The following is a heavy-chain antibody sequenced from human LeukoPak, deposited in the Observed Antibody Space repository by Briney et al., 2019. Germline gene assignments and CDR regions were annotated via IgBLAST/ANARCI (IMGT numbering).Heavy chain of an antibody. V-gene: IGHV1-69*04. CDR3: ARDNDSSGKGLFDP. Sequence: GASVKVSCKASGGTFGSYAISWVRQAPGQGLEWMGRIIPILGIANYAQKFQGRVTITADKSTSTAYMELSSLRSEDTAVYYCARDNDSSGKGLFDPWGQGTLVTVSS. CDR2: IIPILGIA. CDR1: GGTFGSYA. J-gene: IGHJ5*02. D-gene: IGHD3-22*01.